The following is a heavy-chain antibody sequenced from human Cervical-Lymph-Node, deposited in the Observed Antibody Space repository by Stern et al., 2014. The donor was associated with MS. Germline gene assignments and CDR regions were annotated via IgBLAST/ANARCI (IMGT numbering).Heavy chain of an antibody. CDR2: VIPIFGTA. J-gene: IGHJ4*02. V-gene: IGHV1-69*01. Sequence: VKLVESGAEVKKPGSSVKVSCKASGGTFSSYAINWVRQAPGQGPEWMGGVIPIFGTANYAQNFQGRVTITADESTSTAYMELSSLRSEDTAVYYCARDSRHYDASYYFDSWGQGTLVTVSS. D-gene: IGHD3-16*01. CDR1: GGTFSSYA. CDR3: ARDSRHYDASYYFDS.